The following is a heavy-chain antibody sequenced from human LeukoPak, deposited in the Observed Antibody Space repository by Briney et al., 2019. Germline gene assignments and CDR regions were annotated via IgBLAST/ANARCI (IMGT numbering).Heavy chain of an antibody. Sequence: GGSLRLSCAASGFTFSSYAMSWVRQAPGKGLEWVSAISGSGGSTYYADSVKGRFTISRDNSKNTLYLQMNSLRAEDTAVYYCVRDLRDGYNPRPFDYWGQGTLVTVSS. CDR3: VRDLRDGYNPRPFDY. V-gene: IGHV3-23*01. CDR1: GFTFSSYA. J-gene: IGHJ4*02. D-gene: IGHD5-24*01. CDR2: ISGSGGST.